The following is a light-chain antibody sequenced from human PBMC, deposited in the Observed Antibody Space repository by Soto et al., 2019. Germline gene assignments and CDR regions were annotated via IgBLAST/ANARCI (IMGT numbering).Light chain of an antibody. V-gene: IGKV3-15*01. CDR1: QSVSVN. CDR3: QQYNNWPPLT. CDR2: GAS. Sequence: EIVMTQSPATLSVSPGERATLSCRASQSVSVNLAWYQHRPGQAPRLLLYGASTRATGVPARFRGTGSGTDFTLTINSLQSEDFAVYYCQQYNNWPPLTFGGGTKVEI. J-gene: IGKJ4*01.